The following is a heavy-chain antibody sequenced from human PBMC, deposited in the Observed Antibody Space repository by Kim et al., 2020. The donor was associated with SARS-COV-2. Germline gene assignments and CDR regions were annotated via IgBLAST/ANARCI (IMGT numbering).Heavy chain of an antibody. D-gene: IGHD3-10*01. Sequence: GGSLRLSCAASGFTFSSYAMHWVRQAPGKGLEWVAVIWYDGSNKYYADSVKGRFTISRDNSKNTLYLQMNSLRAEDTAVYYCATEGYYYGSGSYGYWGQGTLVTVSS. J-gene: IGHJ4*02. CDR1: GFTFSSYA. CDR3: ATEGYYYGSGSYGY. CDR2: IWYDGSNK. V-gene: IGHV3-33*01.